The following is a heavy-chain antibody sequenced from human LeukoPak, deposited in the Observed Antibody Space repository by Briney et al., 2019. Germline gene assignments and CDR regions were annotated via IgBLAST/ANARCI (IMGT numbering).Heavy chain of an antibody. CDR3: ARDRGYSSRRIHYGRDV. D-gene: IGHD6-13*01. Sequence: GGSLRLSRAASVFTFSSYAMHWVRPAPGKGLEWVAVISYDGSNKYYADSAKGRFTISRDNSKNTLYLRKNSLRAPDTAVYFCARDRGYSSRRIHYGRDVWRQETTVSVS. V-gene: IGHV3-30-3*01. J-gene: IGHJ6*02. CDR2: ISYDGSNK. CDR1: VFTFSSYA.